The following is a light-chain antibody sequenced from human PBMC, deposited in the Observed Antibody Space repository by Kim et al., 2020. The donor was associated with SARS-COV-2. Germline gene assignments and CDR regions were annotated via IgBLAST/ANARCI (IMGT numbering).Light chain of an antibody. Sequence: SVSPGQTDSITRSGDKLGDKYACWYQQKPGQSPVLVSYQDSKRPSGIPERFSGSNSGNTATLTISGTQAMDEADYYCQAWDSSTVVFGGGTQLTVL. V-gene: IGLV3-1*01. CDR3: QAWDSSTVV. CDR1: KLGDKY. CDR2: QDS. J-gene: IGLJ2*01.